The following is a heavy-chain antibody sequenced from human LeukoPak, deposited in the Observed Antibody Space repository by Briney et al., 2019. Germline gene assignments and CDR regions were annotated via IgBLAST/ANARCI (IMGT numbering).Heavy chain of an antibody. Sequence: PAGTLSLTCTVSGGSISSGDYYWSWIRQPPGQGLEWIGYIYYSGSTYYNPSLKGPVTISVDTSKNQFSLKLSSVTAADTAVYYCARYDILTGVYPYYYGMDVWGQGTTVTVSS. V-gene: IGHV4-30-4*01. CDR1: GGSISSGDYY. CDR2: IYYSGST. J-gene: IGHJ6*02. D-gene: IGHD3-9*01. CDR3: ARYDILTGVYPYYYGMDV.